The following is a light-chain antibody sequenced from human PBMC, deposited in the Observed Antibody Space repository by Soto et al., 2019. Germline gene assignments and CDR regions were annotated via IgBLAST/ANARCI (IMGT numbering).Light chain of an antibody. J-gene: IGKJ5*01. V-gene: IGKV1-39*01. CDR1: RTIDNY. CDR3: QQSYNIPIT. CDR2: ATS. Sequence: DIQITQSPSSLSASLGDRVTITCRASRTIDNYLNWYQQKPGRAPELLVYATSSLQSGVPSRFTGGGSGTHFTLTISGLQPEDFATYFCQQSYNIPITFGQGTRLEI.